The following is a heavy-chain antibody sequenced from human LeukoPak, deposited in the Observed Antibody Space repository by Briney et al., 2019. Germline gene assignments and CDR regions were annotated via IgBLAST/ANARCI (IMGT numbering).Heavy chain of an antibody. Sequence: GGSLRLSCAASGFTFSRYWMNWVRQAPGKGLEWVASINKDGSEKHCVDSVKGRFTISRDNAKNSLYLQMNSLRPEDTAFYYCAREVGVTNYFDYWGQGTLVTVSS. CDR2: INKDGSEK. CDR1: GFTFSRYW. J-gene: IGHJ4*02. D-gene: IGHD2-21*02. CDR3: AREVGVTNYFDY. V-gene: IGHV3-7*01.